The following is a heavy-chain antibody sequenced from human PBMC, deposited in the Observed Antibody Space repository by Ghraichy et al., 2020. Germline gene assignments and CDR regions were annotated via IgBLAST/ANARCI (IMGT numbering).Heavy chain of an antibody. D-gene: IGHD3-16*02. J-gene: IGHJ4*02. V-gene: IGHV3-21*01. CDR1: GFTFSSYS. CDR3: ARDASIHLGELSLFD. Sequence: GGSLRLSCAASGFTFSSYSMNWVRQAPGKGLEWVSSISSSSSYIYYADSVKGRFTISRDNAKNSLYLQMNSLRAEDTAVYYCARDASIHLGELSLFDWGQGTLVTVSS. CDR2: ISSSSSYI.